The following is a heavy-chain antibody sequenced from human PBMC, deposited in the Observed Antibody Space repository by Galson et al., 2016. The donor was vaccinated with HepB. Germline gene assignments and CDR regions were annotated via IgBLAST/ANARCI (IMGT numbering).Heavy chain of an antibody. CDR1: GFTFSSYA. D-gene: IGHD4-11*01. CDR3: AKSMSTVTPDAFDI. CDR2: VWYDSSNK. V-gene: IGHV3-33*06. J-gene: IGHJ3*02. Sequence: SLRLSCAASGFTFSSYAMHWVRQAPGKGLEWVALVWYDSSNKYYADSVKGRFTISRDNSKNTLSLQMNSLRAEDTAIYYCAKSMSTVTPDAFDIWGQGTIVTVSS.